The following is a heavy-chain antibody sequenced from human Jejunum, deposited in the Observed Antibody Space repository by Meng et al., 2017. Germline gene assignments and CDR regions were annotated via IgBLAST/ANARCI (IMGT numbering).Heavy chain of an antibody. V-gene: IGHV6-1*01. J-gene: IGHJ4*02. CDR2: THYRSKWYI. CDR1: GDSVSSNSAG. CDR3: AGGGLVRSTRGYFDY. Sequence: QIQLQQSGPGLVKPSQTLPPTCAISGDSVSSNSAGWNWIRQSPSRGLEWLGRTHYRSKWYIDYAVSVKSRITINPDTSKNQFSLHLNSVTPEDTAVYYCAGGGLVRSTRGYFDYWGQGTLVTVSS. D-gene: IGHD1-26*01.